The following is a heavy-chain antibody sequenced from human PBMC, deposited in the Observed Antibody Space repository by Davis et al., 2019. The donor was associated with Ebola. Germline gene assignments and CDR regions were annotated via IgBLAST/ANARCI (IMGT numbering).Heavy chain of an antibody. CDR3: ARPQTTERAFDI. V-gene: IGHV1-69*13. CDR2: IIPIFGTA. D-gene: IGHD4-17*01. Sequence: SMKVSCKASGYTFTSYGISWVRQAPGQGLEWMGGIIPIFGTANYAQKFQGRVTITADESTSTAYMELSSLRSEDTAVYYCARPQTTERAFDIWGQGTMVTVSS. J-gene: IGHJ3*02. CDR1: GYTFTSYG.